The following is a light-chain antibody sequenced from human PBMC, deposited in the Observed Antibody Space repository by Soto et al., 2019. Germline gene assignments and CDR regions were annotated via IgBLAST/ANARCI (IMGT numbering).Light chain of an antibody. Sequence: DLQMTQSPSTLSASVGDRVAITCRASQSIGTWLAWYQQKPGKAPKLLIYDASTLEGGVPSRFSGGGSGTDFTLTISSLQPDDFATYYCLQYESYRAFGQGTKVEIK. CDR1: QSIGTW. CDR3: LQYESYRA. V-gene: IGKV1-5*01. J-gene: IGKJ1*01. CDR2: DAS.